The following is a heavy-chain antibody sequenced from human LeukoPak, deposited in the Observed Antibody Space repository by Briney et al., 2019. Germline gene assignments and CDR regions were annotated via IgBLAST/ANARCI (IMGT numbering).Heavy chain of an antibody. V-gene: IGHV3-48*01. CDR2: FGISGTI. CDR1: GFTVNTYD. D-gene: IGHD4-17*01. J-gene: IGHJ4*02. CDR3: AGYGVYPY. Sequence: GGSLRLSCAASGFTVNTYDMHWVRQAPGEGPEWIAYFGISGTIYYADPVRGRFTISRDNAKNSLFLQMNSLRVDDTAIYYCAGYGVYPYWGQGTPVTVSS.